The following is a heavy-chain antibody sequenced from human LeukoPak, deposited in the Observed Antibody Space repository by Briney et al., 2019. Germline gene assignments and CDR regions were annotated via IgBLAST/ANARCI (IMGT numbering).Heavy chain of an antibody. J-gene: IGHJ4*02. CDR1: GYTFTGYY. D-gene: IGHD3-3*01. Sequence: GVSVKVSCKASGYTFTGYYMHWVRQAPGQGLEWMGWINPNSGGTNYAQKFQGRVTMTRDTSISTAYMELSRLRSDDTAVYYCARSGSSTITIFGVVYPLFDYWGQGTLVTVSS. CDR3: ARSGSSTITIFGVVYPLFDY. CDR2: INPNSGGT. V-gene: IGHV1-2*02.